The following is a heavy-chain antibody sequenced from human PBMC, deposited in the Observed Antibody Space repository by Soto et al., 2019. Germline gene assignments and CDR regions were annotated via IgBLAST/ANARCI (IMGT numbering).Heavy chain of an antibody. Sequence: QVQLVQSGAEVKKPGASVKVSCKASGYTFTSYDINWVRQATGQGLEWMGWMNPNSGNTGYAQKFQGRVTMTRNTSISTAYMELSSLRSEDTAVYYCARGPSPPPNIRGVRNFDYWGQGTLVTVSS. CDR2: MNPNSGNT. J-gene: IGHJ4*02. CDR1: GYTFTSYD. CDR3: ARGPSPPPNIRGVRNFDY. D-gene: IGHD3-10*01. V-gene: IGHV1-8*01.